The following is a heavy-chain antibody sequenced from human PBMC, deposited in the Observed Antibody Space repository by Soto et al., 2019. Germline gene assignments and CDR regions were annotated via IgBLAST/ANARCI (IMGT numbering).Heavy chain of an antibody. V-gene: IGHV4-59*01. CDR2: IYYSGST. CDR3: ARDRGLDAFDS. J-gene: IGHJ3*02. Sequence: QVQLQESGPGLVKPSETLSLTCTVSGGSISSYYWSWIRQPPGKGLEWIGYIYYSGSTNYNPSLRGRVPKAVDTSKNQFSIKLSFVTAAGPAVYYGARDRGLDAFDSWGQGTMVTFSS. D-gene: IGHD3-16*01. CDR1: GGSISSYY.